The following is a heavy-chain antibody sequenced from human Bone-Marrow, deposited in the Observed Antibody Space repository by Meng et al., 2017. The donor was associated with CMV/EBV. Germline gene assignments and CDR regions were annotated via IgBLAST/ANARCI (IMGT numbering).Heavy chain of an antibody. V-gene: IGHV4-4*02. CDR2: IYHSGST. J-gene: IGHJ4*02. D-gene: IGHD4-11*01. Sequence: GSLRLSCAVSGGSISSSNWWSWVRQPPGKGLEWIGEIYHSGSTNYNPSLKSRVTISVDTSKNQFSLKLSSVTAADTAVYYCARGDYKGYFDYWGQGTLVTVSS. CDR1: GGSISSSNW. CDR3: ARGDYKGYFDY.